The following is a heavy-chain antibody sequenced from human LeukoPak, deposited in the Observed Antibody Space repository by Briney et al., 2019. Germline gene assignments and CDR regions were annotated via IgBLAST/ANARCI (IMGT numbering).Heavy chain of an antibody. CDR2: ISSNGGST. V-gene: IGHV3-64*01. Sequence: GGSLRLSCAASGFTFSSYAMHWVRQAPGEGLEYVSAISSNGGSTYYANSVKGRFTISRDNSKNTLYLQMGSLRAEDMAVYYCARGGVLRYFDWLLDYWGQGTLVTVSS. CDR3: ARGGVLRYFDWLLDY. J-gene: IGHJ4*02. D-gene: IGHD3-9*01. CDR1: GFTFSSYA.